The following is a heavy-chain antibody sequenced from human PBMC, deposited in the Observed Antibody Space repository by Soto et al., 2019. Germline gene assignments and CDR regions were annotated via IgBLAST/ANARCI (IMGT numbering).Heavy chain of an antibody. V-gene: IGHV1-18*01. Sequence: QVQLVQSRGEVKKPGASVKVSCKTSGYSFTTYGISWVRQAPGQGLEWMGWISGYNGNTNYAQKVHGRVTMTTDTSTSTAYMELRSLRSDDTAVYYCAREGPAPYYYYGMDVWGQGSTVTVSS. CDR1: GYSFTTYG. J-gene: IGHJ6*02. CDR3: AREGPAPYYYYGMDV. CDR2: ISGYNGNT.